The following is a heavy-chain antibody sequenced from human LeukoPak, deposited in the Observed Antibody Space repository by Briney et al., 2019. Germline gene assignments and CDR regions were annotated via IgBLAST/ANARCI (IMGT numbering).Heavy chain of an antibody. CDR3: ARGGVTIFPPGKHTNLDY. J-gene: IGHJ4*02. V-gene: IGHV1-2*02. CDR1: GYTFTGYY. Sequence: ASVKVSCKASGYTFTGYYMHWVRQAPGQGLEWMGWINPNSGGTNYAQKFQGRVTMTRDTSISTAYMELSRLRSDDTAVYYCARGGVTIFPPGKHTNLDYWGQGTLVTVSS. D-gene: IGHD3-3*01. CDR2: INPNSGGT.